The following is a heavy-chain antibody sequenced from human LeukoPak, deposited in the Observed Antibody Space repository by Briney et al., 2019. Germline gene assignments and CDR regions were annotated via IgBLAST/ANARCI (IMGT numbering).Heavy chain of an antibody. CDR2: ISAYNGNT. V-gene: IGHV1-18*01. Sequence: ASVTVSCKASGYTFTSYGISWVRQAPGQGLEWMGWISAYNGNTNYAQKLQGRVTMTTDTSTSTAYMELRSLRSDDTAVYYCASTIAVAGTDYYGMDVWGQGTTVTVSS. CDR3: ASTIAVAGTDYYGMDV. D-gene: IGHD6-19*01. CDR1: GYTFTSYG. J-gene: IGHJ6*02.